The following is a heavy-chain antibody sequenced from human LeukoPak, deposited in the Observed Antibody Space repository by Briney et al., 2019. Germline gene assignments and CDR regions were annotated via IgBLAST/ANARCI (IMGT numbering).Heavy chain of an antibody. J-gene: IGHJ4*02. CDR2: IYYTGIT. CDR3: ARRTPGFYDTSGFYNGYFDY. CDR1: GDSVSSYY. D-gene: IGHD3-22*01. V-gene: IGHV4-59*02. Sequence: PSETLSLTCTVSGDSVSSYYCTWIRQSPGKGLEWIGDIYYTGITDSNPSLKSRVTISVDTSKNQFSQKMTSVTPADTAVYFCARRTPGFYDTSGFYNGYFDYWGQGTLVTVSS.